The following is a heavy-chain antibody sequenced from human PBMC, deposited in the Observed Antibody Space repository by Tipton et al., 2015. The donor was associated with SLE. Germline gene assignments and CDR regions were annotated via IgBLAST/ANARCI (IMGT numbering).Heavy chain of an antibody. J-gene: IGHJ3*02. CDR3: ARGGLGFCTSGTCYDVTDI. CDR1: GDSINSDGYF. D-gene: IGHD2-2*01. Sequence: LRLSCTVSGDSINSDGYFWTWIRQPPGKGLEWIGRVYTSGSTNFNPPLRSRVTISRDTSKNQFSVKLSSVTAADTAIYYCARGGLGFCTSGTCYDVTDIWGQGTMVTVSS. CDR2: VYTSGST. V-gene: IGHV4-61*02.